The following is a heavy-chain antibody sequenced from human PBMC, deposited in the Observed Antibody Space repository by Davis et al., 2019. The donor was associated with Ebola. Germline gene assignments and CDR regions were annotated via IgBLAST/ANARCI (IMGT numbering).Heavy chain of an antibody. CDR2: ISSSSSTI. CDR3: AKDEVGVGTYGMDV. Sequence: PGGSLRLSCAASGFTFSSYGMHWVRQAPGKGLEWVSYISSSSSTIYYADSVKGRFTISRDNAKNSLYLQMNSLRDEDTAVYYCAKDEVGVGTYGMDVWGQGTTVTVPS. CDR1: GFTFSSYG. J-gene: IGHJ6*02. D-gene: IGHD3-3*01. V-gene: IGHV3-48*02.